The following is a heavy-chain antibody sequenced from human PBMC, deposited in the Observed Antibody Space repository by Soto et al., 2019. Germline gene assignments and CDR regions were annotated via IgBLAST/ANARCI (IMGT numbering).Heavy chain of an antibody. D-gene: IGHD6-6*01. CDR3: ARDEQLLPHYYGMDV. Sequence: PGGFLRLSCAASGFTFSSYSMNLVRQAPGKGLEWVSSISSSSSYIYYADSVKGRFTISRDNAKNSLYLQMNSLRAEDTAVYYCARDEQLLPHYYGMDVWGQGTTVTVSS. CDR2: ISSSSSYI. J-gene: IGHJ6*02. V-gene: IGHV3-21*01. CDR1: GFTFSSYS.